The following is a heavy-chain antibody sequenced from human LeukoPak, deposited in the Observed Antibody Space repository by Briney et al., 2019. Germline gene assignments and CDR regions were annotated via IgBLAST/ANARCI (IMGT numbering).Heavy chain of an antibody. Sequence: SETLSLTCTVSGGSISSYYWSWIRQPAGKGLEWIGRIYTSGTTHYNPSLKSRVTISVDTSKNQFSLKLSSVTAADTAVYYCARLWFGELFRFDPWGQGTLVTVSS. CDR2: IYTSGTT. CDR3: ARLWFGELFRFDP. D-gene: IGHD3-10*01. CDR1: GGSISSYY. J-gene: IGHJ5*02. V-gene: IGHV4-4*07.